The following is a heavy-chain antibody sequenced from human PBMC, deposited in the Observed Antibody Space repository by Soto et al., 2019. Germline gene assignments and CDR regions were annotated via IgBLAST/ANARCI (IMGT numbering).Heavy chain of an antibody. CDR2: IYYSGST. D-gene: IGHD1-26*01. J-gene: IGHJ4*02. V-gene: IGHV4-59*01. CDR1: GGSISSYY. CDR3: ARAVFRELDY. Sequence: SETLSLTCTVSGGSISSYYWSWIRQPPGKGLEWIGYIYYSGSTNYNPSLKSRVTISVDTSKNQFSLKLSSVIAADTAVYYCARAVFRELDYWGQGTLVTVSS.